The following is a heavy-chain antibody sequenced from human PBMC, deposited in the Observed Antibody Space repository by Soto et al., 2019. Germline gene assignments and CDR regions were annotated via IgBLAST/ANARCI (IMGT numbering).Heavy chain of an antibody. CDR2: INPYSGNT. CDR3: SSLSSMDV. Sequence: ASVKVSCKASGYTFTSHDIHWLRQASGQGLEWMGLINPYSGNTAFAPKFQDRIAMTRDTSITTAYMELNSLSSGDTAVYFCSSLSSMDVWGQGTTVTVSS. J-gene: IGHJ6*02. D-gene: IGHD6-6*01. V-gene: IGHV1-8*01. CDR1: GYTFTSHD.